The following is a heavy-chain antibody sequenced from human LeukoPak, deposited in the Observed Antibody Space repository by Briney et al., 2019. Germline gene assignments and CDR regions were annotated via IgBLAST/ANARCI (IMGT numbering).Heavy chain of an antibody. CDR1: GGSISSSNW. CDR2: IYHSGST. CDR3: ARAFAVTTYGNYYYYYMDV. J-gene: IGHJ6*03. D-gene: IGHD4-17*01. Sequence: SGTLSLTCAVSGGSISSSNWWSWVRQPPGKGLEWIGEIYHSGSTNYNPSLKSRVTISVDKSKNQFSLKLSSVTAADTAVYYCARAFAVTTYGNYYYYYMDVWGKGTTVTVSS. V-gene: IGHV4-4*02.